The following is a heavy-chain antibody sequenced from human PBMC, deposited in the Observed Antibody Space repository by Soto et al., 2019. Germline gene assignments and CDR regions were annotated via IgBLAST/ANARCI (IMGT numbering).Heavy chain of an antibody. V-gene: IGHV4-30-4*01. Sequence: SETLSLTCTVSGGSISSGDYYWSWIRQPAGKGLEWIGYIYYSGSTYYNPSPKRRVSISLDKSKNQFSLKLTSVTAADTAVYFCARTGKFYYYHMSGLPFDPWGPGVLVTVSS. J-gene: IGHJ5*02. D-gene: IGHD3-3*01. CDR1: GGSISSGDYY. CDR2: IYYSGST. CDR3: ARTGKFYYYHMSGLPFDP.